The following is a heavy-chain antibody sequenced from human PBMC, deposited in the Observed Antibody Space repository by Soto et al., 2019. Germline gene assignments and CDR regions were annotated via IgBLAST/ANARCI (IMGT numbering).Heavy chain of an antibody. J-gene: IGHJ4*02. CDR2: LWFDGSKN. CDR1: GFIFRNYG. Sequence: PGGSLRLSCAASGFIFRNYGMHWVRQAPGKGLEWVAFLWFDGSKNYYAESVRGRFSISRDNSQNTLYLQMNSLTAEDTAVYYCARDGDASTGYGKDYWGQGTLVTV. D-gene: IGHD3-16*01. CDR3: ARDGDASTGYGKDY. V-gene: IGHV3-33*01.